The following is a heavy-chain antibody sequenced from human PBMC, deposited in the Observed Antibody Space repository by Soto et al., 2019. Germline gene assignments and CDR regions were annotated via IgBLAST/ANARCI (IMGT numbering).Heavy chain of an antibody. CDR1: GFSFSSYT. D-gene: IGHD6-13*01. CDR2: ISGSGGGV. J-gene: IGHJ4*02. CDR3: AKTTAAAGTDY. Sequence: GGSLRLSCEASGFSFSSYTMSWVRQAPGKGLEWVSRISGSGGGVFYVDSVKGRFTISRDNSKNTLNLHMNSLRAEDTAIYYCAKTTAAAGTDYWGQGTLVTVSS. V-gene: IGHV3-23*01.